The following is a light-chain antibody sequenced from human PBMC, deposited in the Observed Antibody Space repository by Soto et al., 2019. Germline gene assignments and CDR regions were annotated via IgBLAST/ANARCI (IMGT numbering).Light chain of an antibody. CDR3: MQALQTPYT. Sequence: DIVMTQSPLSLPVTPGEPASISCRSSQSLLHSNGYNYLDWYLQKPGQSPQLLIYLGSNRASGVPDRCSGSGSGTDFTLNISRVEAEDVWVYYCMQALQTPYTFGQGTKLEIK. CDR2: LGS. CDR1: QSLLHSNGYNY. J-gene: IGKJ2*01. V-gene: IGKV2-28*01.